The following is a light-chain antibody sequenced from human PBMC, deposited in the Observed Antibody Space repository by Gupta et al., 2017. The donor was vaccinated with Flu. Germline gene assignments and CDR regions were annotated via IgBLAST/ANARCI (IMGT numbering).Light chain of an antibody. Sequence: DIQTTQPPSSLSASVGDRVTITCQASQDISNYLNWYQQKPGKAPKLLIYDASNLETGVPSRFSGSGSGTDFTFTISSLQPEDIATYYCQQYDNLLPGTFGQGTRLEIK. CDR3: QQYDNLLPGT. CDR1: QDISNY. V-gene: IGKV1-33*01. CDR2: DAS. J-gene: IGKJ5*01.